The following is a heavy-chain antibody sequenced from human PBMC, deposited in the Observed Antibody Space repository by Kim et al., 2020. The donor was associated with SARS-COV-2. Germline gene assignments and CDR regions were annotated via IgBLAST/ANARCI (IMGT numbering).Heavy chain of an antibody. Sequence: ASVKVSCKVSGYTLTELSMHWVRQAPGKGLEWMGGFDPEDGETIYAQKFQGRVTMTEDTSTDTAYMELSSLRSEDTAVYYCATGNSSSGGSYYYYGMDVWGQGTTVTVSS. CDR1: GYTLTELS. J-gene: IGHJ6*02. CDR2: FDPEDGET. D-gene: IGHD6-6*01. V-gene: IGHV1-24*01. CDR3: ATGNSSSGGSYYYYGMDV.